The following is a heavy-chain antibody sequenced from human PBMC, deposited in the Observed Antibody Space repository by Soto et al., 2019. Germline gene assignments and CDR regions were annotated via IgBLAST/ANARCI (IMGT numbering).Heavy chain of an antibody. D-gene: IGHD1-26*01. V-gene: IGHV1-69*01. J-gene: IGHJ4*02. CDR3: ARVGGVGAPPGTDF. CDR1: GGTFSSYV. CDR2: VIPILGQA. Sequence: QLVQSGAEVKKPGSSVKISCKASGGTFSSYVISWLRQAPGQGLEWMGWVIPILGQAYYAPNLQGRVTITADGSTRTAYMELNRLTSADTAVYFCARVGGVGAPPGTDFWGQGTLVTVSS.